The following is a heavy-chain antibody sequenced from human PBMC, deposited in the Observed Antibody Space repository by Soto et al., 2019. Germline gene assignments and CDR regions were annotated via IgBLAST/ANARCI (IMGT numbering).Heavy chain of an antibody. D-gene: IGHD6-19*01. Sequence: ASVKVSCKASGYTFTSYYVHWVRQAPGQGLEWMGIINPSGGSTSYAQKFQGRVTMTRDTSTSTVYMELSSLRSEDTAVYYCARARRWLDFDYWGQGTLVTVSS. CDR1: GYTFTSYY. CDR3: ARARRWLDFDY. J-gene: IGHJ4*02. V-gene: IGHV1-46*03. CDR2: INPSGGST.